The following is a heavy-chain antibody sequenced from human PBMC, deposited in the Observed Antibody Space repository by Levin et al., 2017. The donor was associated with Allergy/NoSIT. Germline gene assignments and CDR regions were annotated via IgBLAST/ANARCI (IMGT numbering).Heavy chain of an antibody. D-gene: IGHD6-6*01. CDR3: ARARLSSSYFDY. J-gene: IGHJ4*02. Sequence: PSETLSLTCTVSGGSISSGGYYWSGIRQHPGTGLEWIGYIYYSGSTYYNPSLKSRVTISVDTSKNQSSLKLSSVTAADTAVYYCARARLSSSYFDYWGQGTLVTVSS. V-gene: IGHV4-31*03. CDR1: GGSISSGGYY. CDR2: IYYSGST.